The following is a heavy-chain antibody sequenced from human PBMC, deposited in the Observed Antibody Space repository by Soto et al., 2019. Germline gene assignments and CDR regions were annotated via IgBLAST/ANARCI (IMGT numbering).Heavy chain of an antibody. Sequence: WETLSLTCTVSGDSFSSYYWTWIRQPPGKRQEWVAYIFHTGNTNYNPSLKSRVTISVDTSKNQFSLKLRSVTPADTAVYYCAALDGALDYWGPGTLVTVSS. J-gene: IGHJ4*02. CDR2: IFHTGNT. V-gene: IGHV4-59*01. CDR1: GDSFSSYY. CDR3: AALDGALDY. D-gene: IGHD3-10*01.